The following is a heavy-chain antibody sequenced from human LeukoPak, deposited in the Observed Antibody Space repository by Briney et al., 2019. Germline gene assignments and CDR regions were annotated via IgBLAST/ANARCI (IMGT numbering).Heavy chain of an antibody. Sequence: GGSLRLSCAASGFTFSSYSMNWVRQAPGKGLEWVSSISSSSSYIYYADSVKGPFPISRDNAKISLYLQMHTLRAEDTAVYSCARDIISLPRAFDIWGQGTMVTVSS. V-gene: IGHV3-21*01. CDR2: ISSSSSYI. D-gene: IGHD1-14*01. J-gene: IGHJ3*02. CDR1: GFTFSSYS. CDR3: ARDIISLPRAFDI.